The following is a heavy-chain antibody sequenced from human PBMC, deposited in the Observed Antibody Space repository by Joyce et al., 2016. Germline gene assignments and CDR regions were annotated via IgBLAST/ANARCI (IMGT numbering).Heavy chain of an antibody. D-gene: IGHD2-8*01. V-gene: IGHV3-21*01. Sequence: EVQLVESGGGPVKPGGSLRLSCAASGFRFSSYSRSWVRQATGKGLEWVSYLSSSSSYKKYTDAGKGRITISRDNDKNSLYLQRNSLRVEDTAVYYCARSSYTNGIFDYWGQGTLVTVSS. CDR1: GFRFSSYS. J-gene: IGHJ4*02. CDR3: ARSSYTNGIFDY. CDR2: LSSSSSYK.